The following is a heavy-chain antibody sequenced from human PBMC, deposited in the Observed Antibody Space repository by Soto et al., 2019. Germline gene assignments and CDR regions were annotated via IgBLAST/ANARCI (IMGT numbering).Heavy chain of an antibody. CDR3: ASSYFTVTTMDY. D-gene: IGHD4-17*01. J-gene: IGHJ4*02. CDR1: GGSISSGGYS. V-gene: IGHV4-30-2*01. Sequence: SETLSLTCTVSGGSISSGGYSWSWIRQPPGKGLEWIGYIYHSGSTYYNPSLKSRVTISVDRSKNQFSLKLSSVTAADTAVYYCASSYFTVTTMDYWGQGTLVTVSS. CDR2: IYHSGST.